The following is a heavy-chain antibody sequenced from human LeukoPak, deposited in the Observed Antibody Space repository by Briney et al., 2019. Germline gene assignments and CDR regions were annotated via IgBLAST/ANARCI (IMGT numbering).Heavy chain of an antibody. CDR3: ASKRYSSTWRDAFDI. V-gene: IGHV3-48*02. J-gene: IGHJ3*02. D-gene: IGHD6-13*01. CDR1: GFTFSSYT. CDR2: ISSSGTTI. Sequence: GGSLRLSCAAAGFTFSSYTMNWVRQAPGKGLEWVSSISSSGTTINYADSVNGRFIISRDNAKNSLSLQMNRLGDEDTAVYYCASKRYSSTWRDAFDIWGQGTMVTVSS.